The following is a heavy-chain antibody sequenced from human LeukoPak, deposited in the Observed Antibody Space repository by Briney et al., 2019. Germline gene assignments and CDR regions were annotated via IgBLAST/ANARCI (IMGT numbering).Heavy chain of an antibody. Sequence: SETLSLTCSVSGGSISRDYWSWIRQPPGQTLEYLGYINPRGQTNCNPYLNNRVVIAVDTDKSQFSLELSSMTAADTAVYFCARLLVRGIESFFDSWGQGALVTVSS. J-gene: IGHJ4*02. D-gene: IGHD3-10*01. CDR1: GGSISRDY. V-gene: IGHV4-4*09. CDR2: INPRGQT. CDR3: ARLLVRGIESFFDS.